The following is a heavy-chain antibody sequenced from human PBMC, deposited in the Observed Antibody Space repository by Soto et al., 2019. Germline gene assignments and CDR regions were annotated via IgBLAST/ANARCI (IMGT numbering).Heavy chain of an antibody. CDR3: ARGPKYSSDLLEFDY. CDR2: ISAYNGNT. CDR1: GYTFTSYG. J-gene: IGHJ4*02. Sequence: ASVKVSCKASGYTFTSYGISWVRQAPGQGLEWMGWISAYNGNTNYAQKLQGRVTMTTDTSTSTAYMELRSLRSDDTAVYYCARGPKYSSDLLEFDYWGQGTLVTVSS. D-gene: IGHD6-19*01. V-gene: IGHV1-18*01.